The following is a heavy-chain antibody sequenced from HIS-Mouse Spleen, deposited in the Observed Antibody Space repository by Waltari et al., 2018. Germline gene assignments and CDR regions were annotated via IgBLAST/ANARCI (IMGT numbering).Heavy chain of an antibody. D-gene: IGHD6-19*01. CDR3: TALDSSGWNDAFDI. CDR2: IKSKTDGGTT. CDR1: GFTVSTSR. Sequence: EVQLVASGGGLVKPGGSLRLACADSGFTVSTSRMSWVGQAHGKGLEGVGRIKSKTDGGTTDYAAPVKGRFTISRDDSKNTLYLQMNSLKTEDTAVYYCTALDSSGWNDAFDIWGQGTMVTVSS. V-gene: IGHV3-15*01. J-gene: IGHJ3*02.